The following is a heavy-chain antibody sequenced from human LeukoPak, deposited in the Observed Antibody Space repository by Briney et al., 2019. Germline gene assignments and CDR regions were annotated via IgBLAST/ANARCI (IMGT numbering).Heavy chain of an antibody. Sequence: GGSLRLYCAGSGFTFSDFGMHWVRQAPGKGLQWLAMISSDGSIKVSLDSVKGRFTTSRENSKNTLYLEMTRLSVEDTAVYYCAKVGRGAIEADWGQGTLVIVSS. D-gene: IGHD3-10*01. CDR2: ISSDGSIK. V-gene: IGHV3-30*18. CDR3: AKVGRGAIEAD. CDR1: GFTFSDFG. J-gene: IGHJ4*02.